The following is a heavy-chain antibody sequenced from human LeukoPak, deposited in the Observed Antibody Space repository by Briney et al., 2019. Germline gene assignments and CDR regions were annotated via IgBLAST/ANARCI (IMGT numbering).Heavy chain of an antibody. V-gene: IGHV5-51*03. CDR2: IYPGDSDT. J-gene: IGHJ5*02. Sequence: TGESLKISCKGSGYSSTSYWIGWVRQMPGKGLEWMGIIYPGDSDTRYSPSFQGQVTISADKSISTAYLQWSSLKASDTAMYYCARPRCSSTSCHNWFDPWGQGTLVTVSS. CDR3: ARPRCSSTSCHNWFDP. CDR1: GYSSTSYW. D-gene: IGHD2-2*01.